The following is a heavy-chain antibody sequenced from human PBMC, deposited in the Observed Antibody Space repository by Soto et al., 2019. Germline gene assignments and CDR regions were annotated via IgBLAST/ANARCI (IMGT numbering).Heavy chain of an antibody. CDR2: FHYSEST. D-gene: IGHD2-2*01. J-gene: IGHJ6*02. V-gene: IGHV4-39*01. CDR1: GGSISSGPYS. Sequence: QLQLQESGPGLMKPSETLSLTCTVSGGSISSGPYSWGWIRQPPGEGLEWIGTFHYSESTYYNPSLESRFPISGDTYKSQFTLKVSSVTLADTAVYYCARLGGYCSSTTCYGYYGMDVWGQGTTVTVSS. CDR3: ARLGGYCSSTTCYGYYGMDV.